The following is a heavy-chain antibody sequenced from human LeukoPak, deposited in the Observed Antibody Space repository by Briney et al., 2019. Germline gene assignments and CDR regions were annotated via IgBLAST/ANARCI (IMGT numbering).Heavy chain of an antibody. D-gene: IGHD3-9*01. J-gene: IGHJ4*02. CDR3: ARMLRYSARYFDY. CDR1: GYTFTSYD. CDR2: MNPNSGNT. Sequence: ASVKVSCKASGYTFTSYDINWVRQATGQGLEGMGWMNPNSGNTGYAQKFQGRVTMTRNTSISTAYTELSSLRSEDTAVYYCARMLRYSARYFDYWGQGTLVTVSS. V-gene: IGHV1-8*01.